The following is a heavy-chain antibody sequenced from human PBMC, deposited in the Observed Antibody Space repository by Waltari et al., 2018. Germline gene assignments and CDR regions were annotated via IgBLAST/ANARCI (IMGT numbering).Heavy chain of an antibody. V-gene: IGHV3-23*04. CDR1: GFTFSSYA. Sequence: EVQLVESGGGLVQPGGSLRLSCAASGFTFSSYAMSWVRPAPGKGLEWVSAISGSGGSTYYADSVKCRFTISRDNSKNPLYLQMNSLRAEDTAVYSCAKDRARYSSWYYEIDYWGQGTLVTVSS. CDR2: ISGSGGST. J-gene: IGHJ4*02. D-gene: IGHD6-13*01. CDR3: AKDRARYSSWYYEIDY.